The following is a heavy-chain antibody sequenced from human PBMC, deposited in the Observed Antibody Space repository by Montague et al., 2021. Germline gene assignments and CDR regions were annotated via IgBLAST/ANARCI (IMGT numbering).Heavy chain of an antibody. CDR1: GFTFSSYW. J-gene: IGHJ4*02. D-gene: IGHD3-10*01. Sequence: SWRLSWAASGFTFSSYWMHWVRQAPGKGLVWVSRISTDGSGTTYADSVKGRFTTSRDNAENMLYLQMNSLRAEDTAVYYCTFYKFRETPRGFDYWGQGTLVTVSA. CDR3: TFYKFRETPRGFDY. V-gene: IGHV3-74*01. CDR2: ISTDGSGT.